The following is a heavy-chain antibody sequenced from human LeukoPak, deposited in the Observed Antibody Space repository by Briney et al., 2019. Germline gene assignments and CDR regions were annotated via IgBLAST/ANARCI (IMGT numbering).Heavy chain of an antibody. Sequence: SQTLSLTCTVSGGSISSGSYYWSWIRQPAGKGLEWIGRIYTSGSTNYNPSLKSRVTISVDTSKNQFSLKLSSVTAADTAVYYCARVWEYYDFWSGPQVFDPWGQGTLVTVSS. CDR3: ARVWEYYDFWSGPQVFDP. CDR2: IYTSGST. J-gene: IGHJ5*02. D-gene: IGHD3-3*01. CDR1: GGSISSGSYY. V-gene: IGHV4-61*02.